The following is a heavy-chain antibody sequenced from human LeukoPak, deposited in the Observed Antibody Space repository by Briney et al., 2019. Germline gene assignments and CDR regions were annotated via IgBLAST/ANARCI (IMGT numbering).Heavy chain of an antibody. Sequence: SETLSLTCDVYGGSFSGYYWSWIRQPPEKGLEWIGEINHSGSTNYNPSLKSRVTISVDTSKNQFSLKLSSVTAADTAVYYCARAAAGTNYYYYYYMDVWGKGTTVTVSS. D-gene: IGHD6-13*01. CDR3: ARAAAGTNYYYYYYMDV. J-gene: IGHJ6*03. CDR2: INHSGST. V-gene: IGHV4-34*01. CDR1: GGSFSGYY.